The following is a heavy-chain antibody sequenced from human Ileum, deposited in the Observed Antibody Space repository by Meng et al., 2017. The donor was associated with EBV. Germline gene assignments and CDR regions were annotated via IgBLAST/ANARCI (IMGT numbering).Heavy chain of an antibody. D-gene: IGHD3-22*01. CDR1: GGSISRSDW. CDR3: ASSDYYRSDY. J-gene: IGHJ4*02. Sequence: QVLLPGSGPGLVKPSDTLSLPCAVSGGSISRSDWWSWVRQPPGKGLEWIGETSHSGSTNYSPSLKSRVTISLDKSKNQLSLKLNSVTAADTAVYYCASSDYYRSDYWGQGTLVTVSS. CDR2: TSHSGST. V-gene: IGHV4-4*02.